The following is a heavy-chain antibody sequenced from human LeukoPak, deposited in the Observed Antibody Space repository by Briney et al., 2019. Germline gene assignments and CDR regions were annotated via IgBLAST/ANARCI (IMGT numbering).Heavy chain of an antibody. V-gene: IGHV1-8*01. J-gene: IGHJ4*02. CDR2: MNPNSGNT. D-gene: IGHD4-17*01. CDR3: ARVDYGDYYFDY. CDR1: GYTFTSYD. Sequence: ASVKVSCKASGYTFTSYDINWVRQATGQGLEWMGWMNPNSGNTGYAQKFQGRVTMTRNTSISTAYMELSSLRSEDTAVYYCARVDYGDYYFDYWGQGTLVTVSS.